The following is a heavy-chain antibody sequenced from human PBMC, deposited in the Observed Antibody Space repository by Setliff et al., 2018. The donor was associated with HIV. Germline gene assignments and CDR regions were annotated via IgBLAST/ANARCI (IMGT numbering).Heavy chain of an antibody. V-gene: IGHV1-3*04. Sequence: ASVKVSCKASGYTFTSYSMHGVRQAPGQRLEWMGWLRTGTGDTSYSVKFQGRLTITRDTSANTAYMALSKLRSEDTAVYYCVRRATAAEVFDYWGQGTLVTVSS. CDR2: LRTGTGDT. D-gene: IGHD6-13*01. J-gene: IGHJ4*02. CDR1: GYTFTSYS. CDR3: VRRATAAEVFDY.